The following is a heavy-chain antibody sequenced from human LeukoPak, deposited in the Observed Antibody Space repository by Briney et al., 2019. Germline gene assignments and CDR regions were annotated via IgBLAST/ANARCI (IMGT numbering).Heavy chain of an antibody. Sequence: GSLRLSCTASGFTFGDYAMSWFRQAPGKGLEWVGSIRSKTYGGTTEYAASVKGRFTLSRDDSKSIAYLQVNSLKTEDTAVYYCARDPYSGSYFDYWGQGTLVTVSS. D-gene: IGHD1-26*01. J-gene: IGHJ4*02. CDR1: GFTFGDYA. V-gene: IGHV3-49*03. CDR3: ARDPYSGSYFDY. CDR2: IRSKTYGGTT.